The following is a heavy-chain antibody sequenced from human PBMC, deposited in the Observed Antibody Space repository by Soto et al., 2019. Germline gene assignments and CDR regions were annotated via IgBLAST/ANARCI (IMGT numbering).Heavy chain of an antibody. Sequence: GGSLRLSCAASGFTFSSYDMHWVRQATGKGLEWVSAIGTAGDTYYPGSVKGRFTISRENAKNSLYLQMNSLRAGDTAVYYCERGGRGYVGYYYYGMDVWGKGTTVTVSS. CDR3: ERGGRGYVGYYYYGMDV. CDR1: GFTFSSYD. D-gene: IGHD2-15*01. V-gene: IGHV3-13*01. CDR2: IGTAGDT. J-gene: IGHJ6*04.